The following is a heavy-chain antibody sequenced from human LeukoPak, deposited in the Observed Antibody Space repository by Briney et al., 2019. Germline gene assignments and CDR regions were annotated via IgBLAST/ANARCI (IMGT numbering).Heavy chain of an antibody. CDR2: MNPNSGYA. V-gene: IGHV1-8*01. D-gene: IGHD6-13*01. CDR1: GYTLSSYD. J-gene: IGHJ4*02. CDR3: ARGPRSDSWYGIPFDY. Sequence: GASVKVSCKVSGYTLSSYDINWVRQATGQGLEWMGRMNPNSGYAGYAQKFQGRVAMTRNTSISTASMELSSLRSEDTGVYYCARGPRSDSWYGIPFDYWGQGTLVTVSS.